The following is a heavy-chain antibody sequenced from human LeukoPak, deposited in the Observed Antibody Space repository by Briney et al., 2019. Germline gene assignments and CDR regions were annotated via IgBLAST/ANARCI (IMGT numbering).Heavy chain of an antibody. CDR3: ARDHYYDSSGYYSRPYDY. Sequence: GGSLRLSCAASGFTFSSYAMRWVRQAPGKGLEWVAVISYDGSNKYYADSVKGRFTISRDNSKNTLYLQMNSLRAEDTAVYYCARDHYYDSSGYYSRPYDYWGQGTLVTVSS. J-gene: IGHJ4*02. V-gene: IGHV3-30-3*01. CDR2: ISYDGSNK. CDR1: GFTFSSYA. D-gene: IGHD3-22*01.